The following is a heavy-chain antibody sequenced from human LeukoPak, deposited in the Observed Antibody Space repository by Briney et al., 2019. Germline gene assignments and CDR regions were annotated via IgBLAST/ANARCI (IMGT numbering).Heavy chain of an antibody. D-gene: IGHD3-22*01. J-gene: IGHJ4*02. V-gene: IGHV2-5*02. CDR2: IYWDDDK. CDR3: AHLSRVGSSGYHYYFDY. Sequence: SGPTLVNPTQTLTLTCTFSGFSLSTSGVGVGWIRQPPGKALEWLALIYWDDDKRYSPSLKSRLTITKDTSKNQVVLTMTNMDPVDTATYYCAHLSRVGSSGYHYYFDYWGQGTLVTVSS. CDR1: GFSLSTSGVG.